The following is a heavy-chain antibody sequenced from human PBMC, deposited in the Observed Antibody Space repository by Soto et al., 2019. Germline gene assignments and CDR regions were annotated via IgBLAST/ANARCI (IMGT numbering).Heavy chain of an antibody. J-gene: IGHJ4*02. Sequence: QVQLVQSGAEVKKPGASVKVSCKASGYTFTSYDINWVRQATGQGLEWMGWMNPNSGNTGYAQKFQGKVTMTRSTSISTAYMELSSMRSEEKAVYYCAMEKSGYYDYWGQGTLVTVSS. D-gene: IGHD3-3*01. CDR2: MNPNSGNT. V-gene: IGHV1-8*01. CDR1: GYTFTSYD. CDR3: AMEKSGYYDY.